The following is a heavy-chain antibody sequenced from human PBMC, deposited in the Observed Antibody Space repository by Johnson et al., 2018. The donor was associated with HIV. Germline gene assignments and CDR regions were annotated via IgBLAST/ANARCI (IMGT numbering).Heavy chain of an antibody. Sequence: QEQLVESGGGVVQPGRSLRLSCEASGFMFSRYALAWVRQAPGKGLEWVALIWHDGSNDNYADSVKGRFTLSRDNSRNTLYLQMNNLRSEDTAIYYCVKDSETSSAPLDGAFDIWGQGTMVTVSS. V-gene: IGHV3-33*06. CDR2: IWHDGSND. CDR1: GFMFSRYA. CDR3: VKDSETSSAPLDGAFDI. D-gene: IGHD6-19*01. J-gene: IGHJ3*02.